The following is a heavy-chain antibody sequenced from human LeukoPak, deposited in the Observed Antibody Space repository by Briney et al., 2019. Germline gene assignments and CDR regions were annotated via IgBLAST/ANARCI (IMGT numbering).Heavy chain of an antibody. CDR2: IYPGDSDT. J-gene: IGHJ4*02. CDR1: GYSFTTYW. V-gene: IGHV5-51*01. CDR3: ARHLDLGSFDY. Sequence: GQSLQIACQGSGYSFTTYWIAWVRQMPGKGLEWMGIIYPGDSDTRYSPSFQGQVTISADRSISTAYLQWSSLKASDTAMYYCARHLDLGSFDYWGQGAPVTVSS.